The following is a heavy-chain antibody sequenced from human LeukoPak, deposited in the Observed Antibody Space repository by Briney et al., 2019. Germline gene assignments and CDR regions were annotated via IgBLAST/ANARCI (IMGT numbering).Heavy chain of an antibody. Sequence: GGSLRLSCAASGFTFCYHYMSGVRQAPGKGLEWVSSISSSSSYIYYADSVKGRFTISRDNAKNSLYLQMNSLRAEDTAVYYCATENYYGSGSYSLWGQGTMVTVSS. D-gene: IGHD3-10*01. CDR2: ISSSSSYI. CDR3: ATENYYGSGSYSL. V-gene: IGHV3-21*01. J-gene: IGHJ3*01. CDR1: GFTFCYHY.